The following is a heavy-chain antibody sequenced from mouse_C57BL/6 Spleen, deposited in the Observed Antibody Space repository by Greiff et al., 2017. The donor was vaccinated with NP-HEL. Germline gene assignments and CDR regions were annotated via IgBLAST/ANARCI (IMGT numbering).Heavy chain of an antibody. CDR2: ISGGGGNT. Sequence: EVQRVESGGGLVKPGGSLKLSCAASGFTFSSYTMSWVRQTPEKRLEWVATISGGGGNTYYPDSVKGRFTISRDNAKNTLYLQMSSLRSEDTALYYCARHDLFDYWGQGTTLTVSS. CDR3: ARHDLFDY. CDR1: GFTFSSYT. J-gene: IGHJ2*01. V-gene: IGHV5-9*01.